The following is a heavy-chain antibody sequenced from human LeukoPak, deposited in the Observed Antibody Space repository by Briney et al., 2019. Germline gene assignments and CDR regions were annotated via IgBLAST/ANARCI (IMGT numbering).Heavy chain of an antibody. D-gene: IGHD6-13*01. J-gene: IGHJ4*02. Sequence: GGSLRLSCAASGFTFSNYAMSWVRQAPGKGLEWVSTIIIIGSTYYADSVKGRFTISRDNSKSTLYLQMNSLRAEDTAVYYCAKTLPSSWYSFDYWGQGTLVTVSS. CDR2: IIIIGST. CDR3: AKTLPSSWYSFDY. CDR1: GFTFSNYA. V-gene: IGHV3-23*01.